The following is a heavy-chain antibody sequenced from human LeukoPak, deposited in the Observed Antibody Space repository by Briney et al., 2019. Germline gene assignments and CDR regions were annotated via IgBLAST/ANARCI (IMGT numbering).Heavy chain of an antibody. CDR3: ARGISVDYDSSMGY. J-gene: IGHJ4*02. Sequence: SVKVSCKASGGTFSSYAISWVRQAPGQGLEWMGGIIPIFGTANYAQKFQGRVTITTDESTSTAYMELSSLRSEDTAVYYCARGISVDYDSSMGYWGQGTLVTVSS. V-gene: IGHV1-69*05. D-gene: IGHD3-22*01. CDR2: IIPIFGTA. CDR1: GGTFSSYA.